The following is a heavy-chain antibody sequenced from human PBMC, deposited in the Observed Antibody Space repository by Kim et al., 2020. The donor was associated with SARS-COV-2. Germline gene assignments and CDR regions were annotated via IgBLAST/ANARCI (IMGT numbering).Heavy chain of an antibody. V-gene: IGHV3-33*01. J-gene: IGHJ6*02. CDR3: ARDLLVGATSYGMDV. CDR1: GFTFSSYG. CDR2: IWYDGSNK. Sequence: GGSLRLSCAASGFTFSSYGMHWVRQAPGKGLEWVAVIWYDGSNKYYADSVKDRFTIYRDNSKNTLYLQMNSLRAEDTAVYYCARDLLVGATSYGMDVWGQGPTVTVSS. D-gene: IGHD1-26*01.